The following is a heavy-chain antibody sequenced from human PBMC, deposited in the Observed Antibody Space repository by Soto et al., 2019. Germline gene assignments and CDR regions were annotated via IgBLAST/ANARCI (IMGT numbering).Heavy chain of an antibody. V-gene: IGHV3-30-3*01. J-gene: IGHJ4*02. CDR3: AREYSGSGWYGTGDY. CDR2: ISYDGTNK. D-gene: IGHD6-19*01. Sequence: GGSLRLSCAASGFTFITYPIHWVRQAPGKGLEWVAVISYDGTNKYYADSVKGRFTISRDISKNTMYLQMNSLRLEDTAVYYCAREYSGSGWYGTGDYWGPGTLVTVSS. CDR1: GFTFITYP.